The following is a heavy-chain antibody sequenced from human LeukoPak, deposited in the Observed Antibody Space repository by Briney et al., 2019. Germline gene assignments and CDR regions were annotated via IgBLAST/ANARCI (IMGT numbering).Heavy chain of an antibody. Sequence: PGGSPRLSSAASGFTVSSNYMSWVRQAPGKGLEWVSVIYSGGSTYYADSVKGRFTISRHNSKNTLYLQMNSLRAEDTAVYYCARSPLRLGELSFDYWGQGTLVTVSS. D-gene: IGHD3-16*02. CDR1: GFTVSSNY. CDR3: ARSPLRLGELSFDY. CDR2: IYSGGST. J-gene: IGHJ4*02. V-gene: IGHV3-53*01.